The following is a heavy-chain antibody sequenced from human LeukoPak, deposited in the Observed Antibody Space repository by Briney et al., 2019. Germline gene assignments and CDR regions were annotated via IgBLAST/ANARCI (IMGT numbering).Heavy chain of an antibody. CDR2: IYYSGST. Sequence: PSETLSLTCTVSGGSISSHYWSWIRQPLGKGLEWIGYIYYSGSTRFNPSLKSRVTISVDTSKNQFSLKLSSVTAADTAVYYCARGGGVTYYDSTGYLWYFDYWGQGTLVTVSS. V-gene: IGHV4-59*11. CDR3: ARGGGVTYYDSTGYLWYFDY. CDR1: GGSISSHY. D-gene: IGHD3-22*01. J-gene: IGHJ4*02.